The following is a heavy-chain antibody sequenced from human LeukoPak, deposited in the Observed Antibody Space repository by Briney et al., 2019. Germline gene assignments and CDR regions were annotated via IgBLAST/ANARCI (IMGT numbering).Heavy chain of an antibody. Sequence: GASVKVSCKASGYTFTGYYMHWVRQAPGQGLEWMGWINPNSGGTNYAQEFQGRVTMTRDTSISTAYMELSRLRSDDTAVYYCARETGTTLIDYWGQGTLVTVSS. D-gene: IGHD1-7*01. CDR1: GYTFTGYY. CDR2: INPNSGGT. V-gene: IGHV1-2*02. J-gene: IGHJ4*02. CDR3: ARETGTTLIDY.